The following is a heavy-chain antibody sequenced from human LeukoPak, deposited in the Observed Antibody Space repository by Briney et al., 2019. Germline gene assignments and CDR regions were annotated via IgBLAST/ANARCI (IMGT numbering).Heavy chain of an antibody. V-gene: IGHV3-23*01. CDR1: GFTFSSYA. CDR2: INGSSGST. Sequence: GGSLRLSCAASGFTFSSYAMSWVRQAPGKGLEWVSAINGSSGSTYYADSVKGRFTISRDNSKNTLYLQTNSLRAEDTAVYYCAKDTPAVVVTAILVSDREWYFDLWGRGTLVTVSS. CDR3: AKDTPAVVVTAILVSDREWYFDL. D-gene: IGHD2-21*02. J-gene: IGHJ2*01.